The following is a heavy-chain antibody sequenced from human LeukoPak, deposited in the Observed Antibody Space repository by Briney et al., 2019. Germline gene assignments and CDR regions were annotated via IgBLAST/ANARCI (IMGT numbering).Heavy chain of an antibody. Sequence: SETLSLTCTVSGGSISSYYWSWIRQPPGKGLGWIGYIYTSGSTNYNPSLKSRVTISVDTSKNQFSLKLSSVTAADTAVYYCARHRCSSTSCYDNWFDPWGQGTLVTVSS. J-gene: IGHJ5*02. D-gene: IGHD2-2*01. CDR1: GGSISSYY. CDR3: ARHRCSSTSCYDNWFDP. CDR2: IYTSGST. V-gene: IGHV4-4*09.